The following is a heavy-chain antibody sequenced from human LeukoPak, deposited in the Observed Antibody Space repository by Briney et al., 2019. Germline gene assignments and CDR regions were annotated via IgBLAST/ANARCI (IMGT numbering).Heavy chain of an antibody. CDR2: IWYDGSNK. D-gene: IGHD5-12*01. V-gene: IGHV3-33*01. CDR1: GFTFSSYG. Sequence: PGRSLRLSCAASGFTFSSYGMHWVHQAPGKGLEWVAVIWYDGSNKYYADSVKGRFTISRDNSKNTLYLQMNSLRAEDTAVYYCARDTIVATIPYYYYGMDVWGKGTTVTVSS. CDR3: ARDTIVATIPYYYYGMDV. J-gene: IGHJ6*04.